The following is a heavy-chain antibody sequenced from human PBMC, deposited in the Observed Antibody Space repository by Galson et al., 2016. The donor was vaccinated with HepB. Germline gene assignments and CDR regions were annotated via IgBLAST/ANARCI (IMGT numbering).Heavy chain of an antibody. CDR1: GFTLRSYA. CDR2: ISGSGGTT. Sequence: SLRLSCAASGFTLRSYAMTWVRQAPGKGLEWVSAISGSGGTTYYADSVKDRFTISRDNSKNTVYLQMNSLRADDTALYHCARGLGPGEEWFGVFFGWGQGTLVTVSS. CDR3: ARGLGPGEEWFGVFFG. V-gene: IGHV3-23*01. J-gene: IGHJ4*02. D-gene: IGHD3-10*01.